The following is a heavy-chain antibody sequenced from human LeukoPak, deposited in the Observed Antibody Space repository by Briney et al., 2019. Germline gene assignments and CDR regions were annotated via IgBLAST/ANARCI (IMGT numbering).Heavy chain of an antibody. J-gene: IGHJ4*02. CDR1: GSTFTRFW. D-gene: IGHD3-10*01. CDR3: TRGGEEPFDY. V-gene: IGHV3-74*01. CDR2: INVKGTTT. Sequence: GGYLRRSCAGSGSTFTRFWMHWVRQAPGNGLVWVSRINVKGTTTTYADSVEGRFTISRDENTLYLQMNHLRVDDTAVYYCTRGGEEPFDYWGQGTLVTVSS.